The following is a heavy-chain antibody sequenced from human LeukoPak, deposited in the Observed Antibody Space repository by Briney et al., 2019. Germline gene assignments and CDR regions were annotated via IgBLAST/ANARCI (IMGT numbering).Heavy chain of an antibody. CDR2: ISGSGGST. D-gene: IGHD6-19*01. CDR3: AKDVVSGSSGWFDY. J-gene: IGHJ4*02. CDR1: GFTFSSYA. V-gene: IGHV3-23*01. Sequence: GGSLRLSCAASGFTFSSYAMSWVRQAPGKGLEWVSAISGSGGSTYYADSVKGRFTISRDNSKNTLYLQVNSLRAEDTAVYYCAKDVVSGSSGWFDYWGQGTLVTVSS.